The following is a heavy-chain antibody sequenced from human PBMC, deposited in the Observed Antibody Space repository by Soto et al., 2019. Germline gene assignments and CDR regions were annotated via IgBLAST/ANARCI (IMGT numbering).Heavy chain of an antibody. CDR1: GGTFSSYT. CDR3: ARDGGYSSRHEYFQH. D-gene: IGHD6-13*01. CDR2: IIPILGIA. J-gene: IGHJ1*01. Sequence: QVQLVQSGAEVKKPGSSVKVSCKASGGTFSSYTISWVRQAPGQRLEWMGRIIPILGIANYAQKFQGRVTITADKSTRTAYMELSSLRSEDTAVYYCARDGGYSSRHEYFQHWGQGTLVTVSS. V-gene: IGHV1-69*08.